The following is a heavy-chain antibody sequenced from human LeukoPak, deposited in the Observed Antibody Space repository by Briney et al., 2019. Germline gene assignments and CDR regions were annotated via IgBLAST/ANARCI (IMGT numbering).Heavy chain of an antibody. CDR2: ISDNGGRT. CDR3: ASEAATGTLSAFY. D-gene: IGHD6-13*01. CDR1: GFTFSGYA. Sequence: GGSLRLSCAASGFTFSGYAMSWVRQAPGKGLEWVSTISDNGGRTYYADSVKGRFTISRDNSKNTLFLQMNSLRAEDSAVYYCASEAATGTLSAFYWGQGTLVTVSS. V-gene: IGHV3-23*01. J-gene: IGHJ4*02.